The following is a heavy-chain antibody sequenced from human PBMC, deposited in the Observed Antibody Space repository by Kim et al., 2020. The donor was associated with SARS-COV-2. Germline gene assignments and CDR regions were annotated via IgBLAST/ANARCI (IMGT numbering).Heavy chain of an antibody. V-gene: IGHV4-39*01. Sequence: SETLSLTCSVSGGSISGSSHYWGWIRQPPGKGLEWIGSIYYSGSTYYNPSLKSRVSISVDTSKNQFSLKLASVTAAATSVYYCASGTWPQDYWGQGTLVT. CDR2: IYYSGST. CDR1: GGSISGSSHY. J-gene: IGHJ4*02. CDR3: ASGTWPQDY.